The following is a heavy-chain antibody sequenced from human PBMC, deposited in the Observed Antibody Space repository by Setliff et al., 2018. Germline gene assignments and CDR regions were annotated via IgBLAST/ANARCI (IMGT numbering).Heavy chain of an antibody. CDR2: INAGNGNT. CDR1: GGTFGSYI. CDR3: ARVRSGWLRDY. V-gene: IGHV1-3*01. D-gene: IGHD6-19*01. J-gene: IGHJ4*02. Sequence: GASVKVSCKASGGTFGSYIVIWVRQAPGQRLEWMGWINAGNGNTKYSQKFQGRVTITRDTSASTAYMELRSLRSDDTAVYYCARVRSGWLRDYWGQGTLVTVSS.